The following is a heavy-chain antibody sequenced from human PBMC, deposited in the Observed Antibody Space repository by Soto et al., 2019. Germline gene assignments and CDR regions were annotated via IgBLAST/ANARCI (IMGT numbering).Heavy chain of an antibody. CDR2: IDPSDSYT. J-gene: IGHJ6*02. CDR1: GYSFTSYW. CDR3: ARPGLSSSSPGYYYGMDV. D-gene: IGHD6-6*01. V-gene: IGHV5-10-1*01. Sequence: PGESLKISCXGSGYSFTSYWISWVRQMPGKGLEWMGRIDPSDSYTNYSPSFQGHVTISADKSISTAYLQWSSLKASDTAMYYCARPGLSSSSPGYYYGMDVWGQGTTVTVSS.